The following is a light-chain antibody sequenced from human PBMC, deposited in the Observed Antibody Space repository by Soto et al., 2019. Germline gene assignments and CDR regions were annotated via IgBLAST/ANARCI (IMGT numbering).Light chain of an antibody. CDR2: DAS. V-gene: IGKV3-11*01. J-gene: IGKJ5*01. CDR3: QQRSNWPPT. Sequence: EIVLTQSPATLSLSPGERATLSCRASQNVSSYLAWYQQKLGQAPRLLIYDASNRATGIPARFSGSGSGTDITLTISSLEPEDFAVYYCQQRSNWPPTFGQGTRLEIK. CDR1: QNVSSY.